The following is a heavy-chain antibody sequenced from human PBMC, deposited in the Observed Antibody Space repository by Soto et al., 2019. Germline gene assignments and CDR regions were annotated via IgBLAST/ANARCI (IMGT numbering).Heavy chain of an antibody. Sequence: EVQLVESGGGLVKPGGSLRLSCAASGFTFSSYSMIWVRQAPGKGLEWVSSISSTSTYIYYADSVKGRFTISRDNAKNSLYLLMNSLRAEDTAVYYCAREGSLYNDNISNCVDYWGQGTLVTVSS. V-gene: IGHV3-21*01. CDR3: AREGSLYNDNISNCVDY. CDR1: GFTFSSYS. D-gene: IGHD1-1*01. J-gene: IGHJ4*02. CDR2: ISSTSTYI.